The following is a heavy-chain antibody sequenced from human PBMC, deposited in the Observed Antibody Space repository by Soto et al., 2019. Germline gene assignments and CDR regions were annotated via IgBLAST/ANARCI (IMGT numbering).Heavy chain of an antibody. CDR3: ATSRVSIAVAGETEYYFDY. J-gene: IGHJ4*02. D-gene: IGHD6-19*01. Sequence: GASVKVSCKASGYTFTSYGISWVRQAPGQGLEWMGWINPNSGGTNYAQKFQGWVTMTRDTSISTAYMELSRLRSDDTAVYYCATSRVSIAVAGETEYYFDYWGQGTLVTVSS. CDR2: INPNSGGT. CDR1: GYTFTSYG. V-gene: IGHV1-2*04.